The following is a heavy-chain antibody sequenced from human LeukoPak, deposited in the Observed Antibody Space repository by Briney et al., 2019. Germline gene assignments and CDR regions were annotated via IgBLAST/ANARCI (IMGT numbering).Heavy chain of an antibody. CDR2: INSDGSST. Sequence: GGSLRLSCAASGFTLSSSWMHWVRQAPGKGLVWVSRINSDGSSTSYADSVKGRFTVSRDNAKNTLYLQMNSLRDEDTAVYYCARENIVAYYFDYWGQGALVTVSS. J-gene: IGHJ4*02. V-gene: IGHV3-74*01. D-gene: IGHD5-12*01. CDR1: GFTLSSSW. CDR3: ARENIVAYYFDY.